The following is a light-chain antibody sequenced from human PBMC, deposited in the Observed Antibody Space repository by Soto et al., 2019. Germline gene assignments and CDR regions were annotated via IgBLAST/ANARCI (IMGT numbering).Light chain of an antibody. CDR2: GAS. V-gene: IGKV3-20*01. Sequence: EIVLTQSPGTLSLSPGERVTLSCSASQSVSSSYLAWYQHRPGQAPRLLIFGASYRATGIPDRFSGSGSGTDFTLTISRLEPEDFEVYYCQQYNSSPPEFTFGPGTKVDSK. CDR1: QSVSSSY. CDR3: QQYNSSPPEFT. J-gene: IGKJ3*01.